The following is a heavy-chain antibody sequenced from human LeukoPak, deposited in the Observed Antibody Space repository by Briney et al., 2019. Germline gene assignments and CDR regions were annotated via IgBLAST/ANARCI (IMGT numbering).Heavy chain of an antibody. CDR3: ARQIAAAGYFDY. J-gene: IGHJ4*02. CDR1: GGSFSDYY. Sequence: SGTLSLTCAVYGGSFSDYYWSWIRQPPGKGLEWIGEINHSGSTNYNPSLKSRVTISVDTSKNQFSLKLNSVTAADTAVYYCARQIAAAGYFDYWGQGTLVIVSS. V-gene: IGHV4-34*01. D-gene: IGHD6-13*01. CDR2: INHSGST.